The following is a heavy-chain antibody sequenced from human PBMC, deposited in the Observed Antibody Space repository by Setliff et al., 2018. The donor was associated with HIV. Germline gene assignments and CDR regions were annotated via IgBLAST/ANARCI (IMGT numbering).Heavy chain of an antibody. D-gene: IGHD6-6*01. J-gene: IGHJ1*01. V-gene: IGHV1-46*03. CDR2: VNTVGGGA. Sequence: GASVKVSCKTSGYTFTNYYMHWMRQAPGQGLEWMGVVNTVGGGASYAQKFQGRLTVTRDTSTSTVYMELSSLRSEDTAVYYCARDPAPSSSASYFQHWGQGTPVTVSS. CDR3: ARDPAPSSSASYFQH. CDR1: GYTFTNYY.